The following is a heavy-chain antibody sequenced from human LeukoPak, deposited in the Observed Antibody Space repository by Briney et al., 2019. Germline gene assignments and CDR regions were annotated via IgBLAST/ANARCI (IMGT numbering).Heavy chain of an antibody. CDR3: ARHRAFRGGYDIQPLDY. CDR1: GGSISSGGYY. D-gene: IGHD5-12*01. CDR2: IYHSGST. Sequence: SQTLSLTCTVSGGSISSGGYYWSWIRQPPGKGLEWIGYIYHSGSTYYNPSLKSRVTISVDRSKNQFSLKLSSVTAADTAVYYCARHRAFRGGYDIQPLDYWGQGTLVTVSS. J-gene: IGHJ4*02. V-gene: IGHV4-30-2*01.